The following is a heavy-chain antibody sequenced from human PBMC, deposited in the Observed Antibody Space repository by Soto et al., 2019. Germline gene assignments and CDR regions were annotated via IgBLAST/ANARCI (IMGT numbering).Heavy chain of an antibody. CDR2: INPSGGST. Sequence: ASVKVSCKASGYSFTTYYMHWVRQAPGQGLEWMGIINPSGGSTSYPHNFQGRVTMTRDTSTSTVYMELSSLRSDDTAIYYCARGYFDSWGQGTLVTVSS. J-gene: IGHJ4*02. CDR3: ARGYFDS. CDR1: GYSFTTYY. V-gene: IGHV1-46*01.